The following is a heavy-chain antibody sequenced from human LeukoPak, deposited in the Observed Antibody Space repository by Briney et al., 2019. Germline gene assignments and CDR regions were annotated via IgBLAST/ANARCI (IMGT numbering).Heavy chain of an antibody. V-gene: IGHV3-23*01. CDR2: VSTSGGST. Sequence: PGGSLRLSCAASGXTFSTYAMSWVRQAPGKGPEWVSTVSTSGGSTYYADSVKGRFTISRDNSKNTQYLQMNSLRAEDTAIYYCLGYCSGGRCYSGGHWGQGTLVTVSS. J-gene: IGHJ4*02. CDR1: GXTFSTYA. D-gene: IGHD2-15*01. CDR3: LGYCSGGRCYSGGH.